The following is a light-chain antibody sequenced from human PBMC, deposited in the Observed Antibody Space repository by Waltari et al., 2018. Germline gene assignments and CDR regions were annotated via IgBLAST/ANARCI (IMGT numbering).Light chain of an antibody. V-gene: IGKV2-30*02. J-gene: IGKJ1*01. Sequence: DVVMTQSPLSLPVTLGQPASISCRSSQSLVHSAGNTYLNWFQQRPGQSPRRLIYKVSNRDSGVPDRFSGSGSGTDFTLKISRVEAEDVGVYYCMQGTHWPWTFGQGTKVDIK. CDR3: MQGTHWPWT. CDR2: KVS. CDR1: QSLVHSAGNTY.